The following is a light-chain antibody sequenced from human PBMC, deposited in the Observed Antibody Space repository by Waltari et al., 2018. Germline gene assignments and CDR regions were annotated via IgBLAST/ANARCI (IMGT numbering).Light chain of an antibody. Sequence: IVLTQSSGTQSLSPGDRATLSCTASQSVSRTLAWYQQKPGQAPRLLIYDASSRATGIPDRFSGSGSGTDFSLNISRLEPEDFAVYYCQKYGTLPATFGQGTKVKIK. CDR3: QKYGTLPAT. CDR2: DAS. CDR1: QSVSRT. J-gene: IGKJ1*01. V-gene: IGKV3-20*01.